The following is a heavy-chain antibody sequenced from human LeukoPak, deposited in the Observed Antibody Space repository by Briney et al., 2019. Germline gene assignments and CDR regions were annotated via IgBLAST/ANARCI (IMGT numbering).Heavy chain of an antibody. J-gene: IGHJ4*02. V-gene: IGHV3-30*18. CDR3: AKGELHFNTCSFDY. D-gene: IGHD1-26*01. CDR1: GFTFSSG. Sequence: GTSLRLSCAASGFTFSSGMHWVRQAPGKGLEWVAVISYDGNHKYYGDSVKGRFTISRDNSRNTLYLQMDSLKTEDTAVYYCAKGELHFNTCSFDYWGQGTLVTVSS. CDR2: ISYDGNHK.